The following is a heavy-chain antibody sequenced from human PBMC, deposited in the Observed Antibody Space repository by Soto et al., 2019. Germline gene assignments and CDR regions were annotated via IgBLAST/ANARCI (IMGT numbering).Heavy chain of an antibody. D-gene: IGHD3-10*01. V-gene: IGHV3-43*01. J-gene: IGHJ6*02. Sequence: PGGSLRLSCAASGFTFDDYTMHWVRQAPGKGLEWVSLISWDGGSTYYADSAKGRFTISRDNSKNSLYLQMNSLRTEDTALYYCAKEGISGMGVWGQGTTVTVSS. CDR3: AKEGISGMGV. CDR2: ISWDGGST. CDR1: GFTFDDYT.